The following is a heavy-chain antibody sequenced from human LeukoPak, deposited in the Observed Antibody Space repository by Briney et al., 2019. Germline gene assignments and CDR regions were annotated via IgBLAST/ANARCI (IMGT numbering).Heavy chain of an antibody. CDR3: ARGGGYDSNWFDP. Sequence: SETLSLTCAVYGGSFSGYYWSWIRQPPGKGLEWIGYIYYSGSTYYNPSLKSRVTISVDTSKNQFSLKLSSVTAADTAVYYCARGGGYDSNWFDPWGQGTLVTVSS. J-gene: IGHJ5*02. D-gene: IGHD5-12*01. CDR2: IYYSGST. V-gene: IGHV4-30-4*08. CDR1: GGSFSGYY.